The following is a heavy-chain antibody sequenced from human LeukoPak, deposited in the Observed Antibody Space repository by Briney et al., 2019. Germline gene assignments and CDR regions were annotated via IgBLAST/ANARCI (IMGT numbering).Heavy chain of an antibody. CDR3: ARWGIAVAGGWFDP. D-gene: IGHD6-19*01. Sequence: SETLSLTCTVSGGSISSYYGSWIRQPPGKGLEWIGYIYYSGSTNYNPSLKSRVTISVDTSKNQFSLKLSSMTAADTAVYYCARWGIAVAGGWFDPWGQGTLVTVSS. CDR2: IYYSGST. CDR1: GGSISSYY. V-gene: IGHV4-59*01. J-gene: IGHJ5*02.